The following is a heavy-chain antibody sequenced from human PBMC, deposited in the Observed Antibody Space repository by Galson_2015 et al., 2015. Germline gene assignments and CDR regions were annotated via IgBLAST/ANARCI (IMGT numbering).Heavy chain of an antibody. CDR3: ARAPYGDYLAEYFQH. CDR2: IKEDGSDK. D-gene: IGHD2-21*02. Sequence: SLRLSCAASGFIFGQYWMSWVRQAPGKGLEWVANIKEDGSDKNYVDSAKGRFTISRDNSKNSLYLQMNSLRAEDTALYYCARAPYGDYLAEYFQHWGQGTLVTVSS. J-gene: IGHJ1*01. CDR1: GFIFGQYW. V-gene: IGHV3-7*04.